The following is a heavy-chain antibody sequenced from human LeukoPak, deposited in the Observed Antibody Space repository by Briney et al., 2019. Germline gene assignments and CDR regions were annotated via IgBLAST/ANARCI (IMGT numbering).Heavy chain of an antibody. D-gene: IGHD6-19*01. J-gene: IGHJ4*02. CDR1: GFTFSNYW. CDR2: IKQDGSEK. CDR3: ARSSSGAFDY. Sequence: GGSLRHSCVASGFTFSNYWMSWVRQAPGKGLEWVANIKQDGSEKYYVDSVKGRFTISRDNAKNSLCLQMNSLRAEDTAVYYCARSSSGAFDYWGQGTLVTVSS. V-gene: IGHV3-7*04.